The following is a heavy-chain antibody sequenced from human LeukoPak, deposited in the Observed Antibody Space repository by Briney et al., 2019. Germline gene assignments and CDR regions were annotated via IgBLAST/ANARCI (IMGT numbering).Heavy chain of an antibody. CDR3: ARVKSPSPRDYGESYGMDV. J-gene: IGHJ6*02. CDR1: GYTFTSYG. V-gene: IGHV1-18*01. Sequence: ASVKVSCKASGYTFTSYGISWVRQAPGQGLEWMGWISAYNGNTNYAQKLQGRVTVTTDTSTSTAYMELRSLRSDDTAVYYCARVKSPSPRDYGESYGMDVWGQGTTVTVSS. D-gene: IGHD4-17*01. CDR2: ISAYNGNT.